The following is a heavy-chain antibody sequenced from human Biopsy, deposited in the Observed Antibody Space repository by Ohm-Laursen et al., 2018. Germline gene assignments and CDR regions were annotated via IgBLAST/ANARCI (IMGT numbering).Heavy chain of an antibody. CDR1: GFTFSSYC. Sequence: SLRLSCSASGFTFSSYCMHWVRHAPGKGLAWVSRINFDGSGTKYADSVKGRFTVSRDNAKKTLSQQMNSRTAEDTVIYYCTRACGDGLVAFGSRGQGTKGTASS. D-gene: IGHD2-8*02. CDR3: TRACGDGLVAFGS. V-gene: IGHV3-74*03. J-gene: IGHJ3*01. CDR2: INFDGSGT.